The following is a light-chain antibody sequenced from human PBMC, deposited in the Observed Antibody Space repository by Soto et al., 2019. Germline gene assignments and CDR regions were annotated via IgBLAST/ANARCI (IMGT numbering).Light chain of an antibody. J-gene: IGKJ5*01. CDR2: DAS. CDR1: LNVNSY. V-gene: IGKV3-11*01. CDR3: QQRQYWPPIT. Sequence: LTQSPATLSLSPGERATLSCRASLNVNSYLAWYQQKPGQAPRLLIYDASNRAAGIPARFSGSGSGTDFTLTISSLEPEDFAIYYCQQRQYWPPITFGQGTRLEIK.